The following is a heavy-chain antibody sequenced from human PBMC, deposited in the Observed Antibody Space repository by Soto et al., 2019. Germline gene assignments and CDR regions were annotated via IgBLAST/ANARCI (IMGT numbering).Heavy chain of an antibody. CDR2: INPSGGST. Sequence: ASVKVSCKASGYTFTSYYMHWVRQAPGQGLGWMGIINPSGGSTSYAQKFQGRVTMTRDTSTSTVYMELSSLRSEDTAVYYCARSVAYCGGDCYRDWYFDLWGRGTLVTVSS. D-gene: IGHD2-21*02. CDR3: ARSVAYCGGDCYRDWYFDL. CDR1: GYTFTSYY. J-gene: IGHJ2*01. V-gene: IGHV1-46*01.